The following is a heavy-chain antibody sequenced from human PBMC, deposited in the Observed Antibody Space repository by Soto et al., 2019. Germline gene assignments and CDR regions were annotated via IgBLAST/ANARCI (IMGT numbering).Heavy chain of an antibody. Sequence: EVQLLDSGGGLVQPGGSLRLSCAASGFTFNNYAMSWVRQAPGKGLEWVSSISASGGSTNYADSVKGRFTISRDNAENTVYLQMNILRAEDPAVYYCVKPRLAGGFDYWGQGSLVTVSS. V-gene: IGHV3-23*01. CDR3: VKPRLAGGFDY. CDR2: ISASGGST. D-gene: IGHD3-16*01. CDR1: GFTFNNYA. J-gene: IGHJ4*02.